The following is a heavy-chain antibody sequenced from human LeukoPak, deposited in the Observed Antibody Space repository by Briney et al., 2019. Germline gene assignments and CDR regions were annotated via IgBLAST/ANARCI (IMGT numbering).Heavy chain of an antibody. V-gene: IGHV4-39*01. CDR2: IYYSGST. CDR1: GGSISSSSYY. Sequence: SETLSLTCTVSGGSISSSSYYWGWIRQPPGKGLEWIGSIYYSGSTYYNPSLKSRVTISVDTSKNQFSLKLSSVTAADTAVYYCAVGGSGSTNWFDPWGQGTLVTVSS. J-gene: IGHJ5*02. CDR3: AVGGSGSTNWFDP. D-gene: IGHD3-10*01.